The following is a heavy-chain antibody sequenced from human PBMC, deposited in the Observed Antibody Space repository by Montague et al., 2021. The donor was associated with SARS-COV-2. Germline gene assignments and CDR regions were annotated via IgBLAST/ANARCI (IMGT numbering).Heavy chain of an antibody. V-gene: IGHV4-59*01. CDR3: ARAGRVRFLEYGMDV. CDR1: GGSISSYY. Sequence: SETLSLTCTVSGGSISSYYWSWIRQSPGKGLEWIGYIYYSGSTNYNPSLKSRVTISVDTSKKQFSLKLSSVTAADTAVYYCARAGRVRFLEYGMDVWGQGTTVTGSS. CDR2: IYYSGST. J-gene: IGHJ6*02. D-gene: IGHD3-3*01.